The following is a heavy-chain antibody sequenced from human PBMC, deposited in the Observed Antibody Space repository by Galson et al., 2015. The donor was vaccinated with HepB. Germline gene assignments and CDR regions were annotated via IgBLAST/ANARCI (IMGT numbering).Heavy chain of an antibody. V-gene: IGHV3-9*01. D-gene: IGHD3-22*01. CDR3: AKGGYYYDSSGYYSPLGY. J-gene: IGHJ4*02. Sequence: SLRLSCAASGFTFDDYAMHWVRQAPGKGLEWVSGISWNSGSIGYADSVKGRFTISRDNAKNSLYLQMNSLRAEDTALYYCAKGGYYYDSSGYYSPLGYWGQGTLVTVSS. CDR2: ISWNSGSI. CDR1: GFTFDDYA.